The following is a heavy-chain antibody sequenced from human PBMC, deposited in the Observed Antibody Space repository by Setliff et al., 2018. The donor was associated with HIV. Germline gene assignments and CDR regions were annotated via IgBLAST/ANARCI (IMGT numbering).Heavy chain of an antibody. D-gene: IGHD3-10*01. CDR2: IFRSGTT. V-gene: IGHV4-4*07. CDR1: GGSFGDYH. J-gene: IGHJ5*02. Sequence: SETLSLTCTLSGGSFGDYHWSWIRQPAGRGLEWIGRIFRSGTTDYKFSLKSRVTISIDTSRNQFSLRLTSVTAEDTDVYYCARDHHYSGLGSYGPWGPGTLVTVSS. CDR3: ARDHHYSGLGSYGP.